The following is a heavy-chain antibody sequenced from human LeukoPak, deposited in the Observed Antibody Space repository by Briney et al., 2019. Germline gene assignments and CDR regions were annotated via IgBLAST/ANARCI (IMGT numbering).Heavy chain of an antibody. CDR2: ITGSSDYI. CDR1: GFTFSRYS. J-gene: IGHJ4*02. V-gene: IGHV3-21*01. CDR3: AKFKGHYGDSEYYFDY. Sequence: GGSLRLSCAASGFTFSRYSVNWVRQAPGKGLEWVSCITGSSDYIFYADSVRGRLTISRDNAKNSLYLQMNSLRAEDTAVYYCAKFKGHYGDSEYYFDYWGQGTLVTVSS. D-gene: IGHD3-10*01.